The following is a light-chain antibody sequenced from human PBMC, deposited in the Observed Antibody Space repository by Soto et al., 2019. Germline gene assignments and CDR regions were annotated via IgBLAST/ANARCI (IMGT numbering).Light chain of an antibody. Sequence: DIQMTQSPLTLSASVEDRVTITCRASQSINNWLAWYQQKPGKAPKLLLYGASSRDSGVPPRFSGSGYGTEFTLSISSLQPHDFATYYCQQYNRYSGMFGQGTKVEV. CDR1: QSINNW. V-gene: IGKV1-5*01. CDR3: QQYNRYSGM. J-gene: IGKJ1*01. CDR2: GAS.